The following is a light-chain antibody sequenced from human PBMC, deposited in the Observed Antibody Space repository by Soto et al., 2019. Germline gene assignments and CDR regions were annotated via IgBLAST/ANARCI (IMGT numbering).Light chain of an antibody. CDR1: NIGSKS. V-gene: IGLV3-21*02. CDR2: DDS. J-gene: IGLJ1*01. Sequence: PWSRSGRNNIGSKSVHWYQQKAGQAPVLVVYDDSDRPSGIPERFSGSNSGNTATLTISRVEAGDEADYYCQVWDSSSDHRVFGTGPKVTAL. CDR3: QVWDSSSDHRV.